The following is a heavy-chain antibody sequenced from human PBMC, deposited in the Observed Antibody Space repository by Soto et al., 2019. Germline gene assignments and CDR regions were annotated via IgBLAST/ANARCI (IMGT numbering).Heavy chain of an antibody. J-gene: IGHJ4*02. V-gene: IGHV4-39*01. CDR3: ARQGGGPVVVMTFYYFDY. CDR1: GGSISSSSYY. CDR2: IYYSGST. D-gene: IGHD3-22*01. Sequence: SETLSLTCTVSGGSISSSSYYWGWIRQPPGKGLEWIGSIYYSGSTYYNPSLKRRVTISVDTSKNQFSLKLSSVTAADTAVYYCARQGGGPVVVMTFYYFDYWGQGTLVTVSS.